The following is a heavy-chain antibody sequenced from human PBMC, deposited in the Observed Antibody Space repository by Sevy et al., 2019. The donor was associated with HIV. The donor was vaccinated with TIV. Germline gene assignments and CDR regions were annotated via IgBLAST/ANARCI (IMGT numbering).Heavy chain of an antibody. CDR2: ITLSGSTI. J-gene: IGHJ4*02. D-gene: IGHD3-22*01. CDR1: GFTFSSYE. CDR3: ARALYDSSGYYLFDY. Sequence: GGSLRLSCTASGFTFSSYEMNWVRQAPGKGLEWVSYITLSGSTIYYADSVKGRFTISRENAKNSLYLQMNSLRAGDTAVYYCARALYDSSGYYLFDYWGQGTLVTVSS. V-gene: IGHV3-48*03.